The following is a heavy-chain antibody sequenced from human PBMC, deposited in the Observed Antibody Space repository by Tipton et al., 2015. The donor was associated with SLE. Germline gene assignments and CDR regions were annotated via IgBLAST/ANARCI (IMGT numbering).Heavy chain of an antibody. CDR2: IYPSGRP. D-gene: IGHD4-17*01. V-gene: IGHV4-4*07. J-gene: IGHJ4*02. CDR3: ARVSVTNYGFDY. CDR1: GDSFNANF. Sequence: TLSLTCTVSGDSFNANFWSWIRQPAGKGMEWIGRIYPSGRPNYNPSLKSRVTMSVDTSKNHFSLKLTSVTAADTAVYYCARVSVTNYGFDYWGRGTLVTVSS.